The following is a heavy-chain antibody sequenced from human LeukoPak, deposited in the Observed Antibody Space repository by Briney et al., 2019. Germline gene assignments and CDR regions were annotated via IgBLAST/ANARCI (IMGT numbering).Heavy chain of an antibody. CDR3: TKSFWSGYTYYFDY. CDR1: GFTFSDYG. J-gene: IGHJ4*02. D-gene: IGHD3-3*01. CDR2: IRYDGSNE. Sequence: GGSLRLSCAASGFTFSDYGMHWVRQAPGKGLEWVAFIRYDGSNEYYVDFVKGRFTVSRDNSKNTLYLQMNSLRAEDTAVYYCTKSFWSGYTYYFDYWGQGTLVTVSS. V-gene: IGHV3-30*02.